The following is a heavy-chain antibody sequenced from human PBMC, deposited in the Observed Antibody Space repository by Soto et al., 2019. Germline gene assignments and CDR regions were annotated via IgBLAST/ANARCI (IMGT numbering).Heavy chain of an antibody. V-gene: IGHV3-48*01. CDR1: GFTFSSYS. D-gene: IGHD3-16*02. CDR3: ARDMITFGGVIVPVHY. CDR2: ISSSSSTI. J-gene: IGHJ4*02. Sequence: GGSLRLSCAASGFTFSSYSMNWVRQAPGKGLEWVSYISSSSSTIYYADSVKGRFTISRDNAKNSLYLQMNSLRAEDTAVYYCARDMITFGGVIVPVHYWGQGTLVTVSS.